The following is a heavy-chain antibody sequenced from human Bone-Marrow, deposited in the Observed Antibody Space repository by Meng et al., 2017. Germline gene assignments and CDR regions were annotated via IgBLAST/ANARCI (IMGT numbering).Heavy chain of an antibody. Sequence: VQREQPGPALVKPSHTLSLTCTVSCGSISSSYWSWFRQPAGKGLEWIGRIYPSGSTNYNPSLKSRVTMSVDTSKNQFSLKLSSVTAADTAVYYCARDGGTMIVVSWFDPWGQGTLVTASS. V-gene: IGHV4-4*07. CDR2: IYPSGST. D-gene: IGHD3-22*01. CDR1: CGSISSSY. CDR3: ARDGGTMIVVSWFDP. J-gene: IGHJ5*02.